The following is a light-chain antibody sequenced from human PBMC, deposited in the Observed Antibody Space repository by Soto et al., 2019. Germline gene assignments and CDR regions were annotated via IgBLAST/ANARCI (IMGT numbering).Light chain of an antibody. CDR3: SSYTSSSTYVV. V-gene: IGLV2-14*01. Sequence: QSVLTQPASVSGSPGQSITISCTGTSSDVGGYNYVSWYQQHPGKAPKLMIYDVSNRPSGVSNRFAGSKSGNTASLTISRLQAEDEADYSCSSYTSSSTYVVFGGGTKLTVL. CDR2: DVS. J-gene: IGLJ2*01. CDR1: SSDVGGYNY.